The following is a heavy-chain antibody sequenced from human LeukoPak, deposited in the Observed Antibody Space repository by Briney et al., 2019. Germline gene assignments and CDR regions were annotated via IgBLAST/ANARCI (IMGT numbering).Heavy chain of an antibody. Sequence: SESLSLTCTVSGYSIISGYYWGWIRQPPGKGLEWIGSIYHSGSTYYNPSLKSRVTISVDTSKNQFSLKLSSVTAADTAVYYCARCLYCSGGSCYSYGMDVWGQGTTVTVSS. CDR3: ARCLYCSGGSCYSYGMDV. D-gene: IGHD2-15*01. CDR2: IYHSGST. V-gene: IGHV4-38-2*02. J-gene: IGHJ6*02. CDR1: GYSIISGYY.